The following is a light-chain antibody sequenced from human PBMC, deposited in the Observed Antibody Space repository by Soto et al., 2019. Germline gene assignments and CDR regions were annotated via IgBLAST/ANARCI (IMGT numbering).Light chain of an antibody. Sequence: IVVTPSRDSLPVSRGESSTISCKSSQSFLYSSNNKDYLGSYQQQPGQPPKLLXAWXATLESGGPDRLSGSGSGTDFALTISSLQAEDVAVYYCQQYYSTTWTFGQGTKVDIK. J-gene: IGKJ1*01. CDR1: QSFLYSSNNKDY. CDR2: WXA. V-gene: IGKV4-1*01. CDR3: QQYYSTTWT.